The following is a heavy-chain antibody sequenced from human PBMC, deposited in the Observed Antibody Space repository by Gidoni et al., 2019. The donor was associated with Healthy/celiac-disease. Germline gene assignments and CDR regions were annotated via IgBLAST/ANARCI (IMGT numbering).Heavy chain of an antibody. J-gene: IGHJ4*02. CDR1: GFTFDDYA. CDR2: ISWNSVSI. V-gene: IGHV3-9*01. Sequence: EVQLVESGGGLVQPGRSLRLSCAASGFTFDDYAMHWVRQAPGKGLEWVSGISWNSVSIGYADSVKGRFTISRDNAKNSLYLQMNSLRAEDTALYYCAKDAHRWQQLVLGVDYWGQGTLVTVSS. D-gene: IGHD6-13*01. CDR3: AKDAHRWQQLVLGVDY.